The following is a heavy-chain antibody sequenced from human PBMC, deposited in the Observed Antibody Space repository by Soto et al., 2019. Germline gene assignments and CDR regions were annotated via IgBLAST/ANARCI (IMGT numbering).Heavy chain of an antibody. CDR1: GGTIISSSYC. CDR2: IYYSGST. CDR3: ARHDWAKPFDY. Sequence: SETLSLTWTVSGGTIISSSYCWGRNRKPPGKGLEWIGSIYYSGSTYYNPSLKSRVTISVDTSKNQFSLKLSSVTAADTAVYYCARHDWAKPFDYWGQGTLVTVSS. D-gene: IGHD3-9*01. J-gene: IGHJ4*02. V-gene: IGHV4-39*01.